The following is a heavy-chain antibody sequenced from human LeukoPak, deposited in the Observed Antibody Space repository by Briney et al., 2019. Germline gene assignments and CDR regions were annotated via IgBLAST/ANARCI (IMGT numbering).Heavy chain of an antibody. CDR2: IYYSGST. V-gene: IGHV4-59*01. Sequence: SETLSLTCTVSGGSISSYYWSWIRQPPGKGLEWIGYIYYSGSTNYNPSLRSRVTISVDTSKNQFSLKLSSVTAADTAVYYCARGIFGVSPSSRYYTDVWGKGTTVTVSS. D-gene: IGHD3-3*01. CDR3: ARGIFGVSPSSRYYTDV. CDR1: GGSISSYY. J-gene: IGHJ6*03.